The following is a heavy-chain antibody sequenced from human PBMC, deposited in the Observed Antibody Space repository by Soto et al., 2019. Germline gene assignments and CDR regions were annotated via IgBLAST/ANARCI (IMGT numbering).Heavy chain of an antibody. J-gene: IGHJ4*02. V-gene: IGHV3-30*18. CDR3: AKVNLVGNYYDSSGYPGPYFDY. Sequence: GGSLRLSCAASGFTFSSYGMHWVRRAPGKGLEWVAVISYDGSNKYYADSVKGRFTISRDNSKNTLYLQMNSLRAEDTAVYYCAKVNLVGNYYDSSGYPGPYFDYWGQGTLVTVSS. D-gene: IGHD3-22*01. CDR2: ISYDGSNK. CDR1: GFTFSSYG.